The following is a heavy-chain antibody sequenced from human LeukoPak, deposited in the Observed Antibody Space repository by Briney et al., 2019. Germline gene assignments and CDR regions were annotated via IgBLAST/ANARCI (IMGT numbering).Heavy chain of an antibody. Sequence: SETLSLTCAVSGGSISSSNWWSWVRQPPGKGLEWIGYIHYSGSTNYNPSLKSRVTILVDTSKNQFSLKLSSVTAADTAVYYCAREELGIGRVFDYWGQGTLVTVSS. J-gene: IGHJ4*02. CDR1: GGSISSSNW. V-gene: IGHV4-4*02. CDR2: IHYSGST. D-gene: IGHD7-27*01. CDR3: AREELGIGRVFDY.